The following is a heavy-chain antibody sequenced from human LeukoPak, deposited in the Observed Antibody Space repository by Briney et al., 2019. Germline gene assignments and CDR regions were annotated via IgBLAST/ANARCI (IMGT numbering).Heavy chain of an antibody. CDR1: GFIFSNYG. CDR2: ISSNGGTT. D-gene: IGHD6-19*01. CDR3: ARVPFSSGWYDY. J-gene: IGHJ4*02. V-gene: IGHV3-64*02. Sequence: GGSLRLSCAASGFIFSNYGMHWVRQAPGRGLEFVSRISSNGGTTYYADSPKGRFTISRDNSKNTVYLQMASLRPEDMAVYYCARVPFSSGWYDYWGQGTLVTVSS.